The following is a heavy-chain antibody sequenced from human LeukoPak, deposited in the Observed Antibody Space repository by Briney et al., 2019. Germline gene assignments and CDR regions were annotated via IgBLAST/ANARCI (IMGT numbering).Heavy chain of an antibody. J-gene: IGHJ3*02. CDR1: GGSISSSSYY. D-gene: IGHD3-10*01. V-gene: IGHV4-39*01. CDR3: ARVWTTYYYGSGSYYKSHAFDI. CDR2: IYYSGST. Sequence: SETLSLTCTVSGGSISSSSYYWGWIRQPPGKGLEWIGSIYYSGSTYYNPSLKSRVTISVDTSKNQFSLKLSSVTAADTAVYYCARVWTTYYYGSGSYYKSHAFDIWGQGTMVTVSS.